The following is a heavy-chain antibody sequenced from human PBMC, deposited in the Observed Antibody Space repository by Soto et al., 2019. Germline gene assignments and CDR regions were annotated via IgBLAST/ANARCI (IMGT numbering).Heavy chain of an antibody. D-gene: IGHD4-17*01. J-gene: IGHJ4*02. CDR3: AMTVIAPSPYLDH. CDR1: GDSISRKY. V-gene: IGHV4-4*07. CDR2: IYTTGAT. Sequence: SETLSLTCSVSGDSISRKYWSWLRQPAGGGLEWIGRIYTTGATTYNSSLKSRVSMSVDTSKNQFSLRLTSVTAADTAVYFCAMTVIAPSPYLDHWGQGLLVTVSS.